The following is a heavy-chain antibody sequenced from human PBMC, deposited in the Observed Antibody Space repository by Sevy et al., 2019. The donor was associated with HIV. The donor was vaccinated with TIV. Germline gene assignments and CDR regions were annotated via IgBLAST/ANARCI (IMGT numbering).Heavy chain of an antibody. V-gene: IGHV3-73*01. Sequence: GGSLRLSCAASGVTFSDSPIHWVRQASGKGLEWVGRIRNRPNNYATAYGASVKGRFSISRDDSENTAYLQMNSLKTEDTAVYYCARGRVGYYVTHDLWGRGTLVTVSS. CDR3: ARGRVGYYVTHDL. CDR2: IRNRPNNYAT. D-gene: IGHD3-10*02. CDR1: GVTFSDSP. J-gene: IGHJ2*01.